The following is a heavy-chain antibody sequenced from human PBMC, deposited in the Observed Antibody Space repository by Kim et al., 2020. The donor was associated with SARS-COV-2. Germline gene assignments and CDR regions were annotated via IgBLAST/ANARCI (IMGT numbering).Heavy chain of an antibody. V-gene: IGHV4-39*01. D-gene: IGHD6-6*01. J-gene: IGHJ4*02. CDR1: GGSISSSSYY. CDR2: IYYSGST. CDR3: ARHVGKQLVVDY. Sequence: SETLSLTCTVSGGSISSSSYYWGWIRQPPGKGLEWIGSIYYSGSTYYNPSLKSRVTISVDTSKNQFSLKLSSVTAADTAVYYCARHVGKQLVVDYWGQGTLVTVSS.